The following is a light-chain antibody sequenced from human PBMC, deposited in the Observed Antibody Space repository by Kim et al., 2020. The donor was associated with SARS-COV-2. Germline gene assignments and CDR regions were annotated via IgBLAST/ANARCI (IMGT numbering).Light chain of an antibody. J-gene: IGLJ3*02. Sequence: VSPGKTATIPCSGDKLGDKYACWYQQKAGQSPVLVIYQDDKRPSGIPERFSGSNSGNTATLTISGTQAMDESDYYCQAWDSSTSGVFGGGTQLTVL. CDR1: KLGDKY. CDR3: QAWDSSTSGV. V-gene: IGLV3-1*01. CDR2: QDD.